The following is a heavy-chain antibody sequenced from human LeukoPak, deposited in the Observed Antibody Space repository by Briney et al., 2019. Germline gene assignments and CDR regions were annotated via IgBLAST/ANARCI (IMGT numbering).Heavy chain of an antibody. CDR2: IRQDGSEK. V-gene: IGHV3-7*05. J-gene: IGHJ4*02. D-gene: IGHD3-16*02. Sequence: GGSLRLSCAASGFTFSSYWMTWVRQAPGRGLEWVANIRQDGSEKYYVDSVKGRFTISRDSAKNSLYLQMNSLRAEDTAVYYCARDYVWGSDRYTDYWGQGTLVTVSS. CDR1: GFTFSSYW. CDR3: ARDYVWGSDRYTDY.